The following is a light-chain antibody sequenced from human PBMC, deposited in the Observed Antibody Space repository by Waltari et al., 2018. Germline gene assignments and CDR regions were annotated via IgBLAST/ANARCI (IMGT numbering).Light chain of an antibody. CDR1: QGVSKY. CDR2: DIS. J-gene: IGKJ1*01. CDR3: QQGDSFPPT. Sequence: DIQMTQSPSFVSASVGDRVTITCRASQGVSKYLAWYQQKPGRAPRVLIFDISTLQSGVPSRFSGGGSGTEFSLTISSLQPEGFATYYCQQGDSFPPTFGQGTKVEIK. V-gene: IGKV1-12*01.